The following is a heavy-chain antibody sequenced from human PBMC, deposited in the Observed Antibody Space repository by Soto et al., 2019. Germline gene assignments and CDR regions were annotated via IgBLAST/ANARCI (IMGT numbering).Heavy chain of an antibody. V-gene: IGHV3-7*04. CDR3: ARDGGRGYDFVD. J-gene: IGHJ4*02. CDR2: INQDGSDY. D-gene: IGHD5-12*01. CDR1: GFMFSSHW. Sequence: EVQLVESGGGLVQPGGSLRLSCAASGFMFSSHWMDWVRQAPGKGLEWVANINQDGSDYVYQESVKGRFTISRDNAKNSLYLVMNSLRGEDTALYYCARDGGRGYDFVDWGQGTLVIVSS.